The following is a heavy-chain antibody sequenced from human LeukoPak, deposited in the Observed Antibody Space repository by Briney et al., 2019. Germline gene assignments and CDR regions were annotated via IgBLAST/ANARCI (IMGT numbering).Heavy chain of an antibody. Sequence: PSETLSLTCAVYGGSISSGGYSWSWIRQPPGKGLEWIGYIYHSGSTYYNPSLKSRVTISVDRSKNQFSLKLSSVTAADTAVYYCARVRPYDFWSGPFDYWGQGTLVTVSS. J-gene: IGHJ4*02. V-gene: IGHV4-30-2*01. D-gene: IGHD3-3*01. CDR3: ARVRPYDFWSGPFDY. CDR2: IYHSGST. CDR1: GGSISSGGYS.